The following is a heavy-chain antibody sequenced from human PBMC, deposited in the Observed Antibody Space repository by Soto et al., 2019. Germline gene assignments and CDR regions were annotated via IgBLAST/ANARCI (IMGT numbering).Heavy chain of an antibody. J-gene: IGHJ6*02. CDR3: AKDPPWTVGPLAMDV. CDR2: IYSGGYT. D-gene: IGHD2-2*01. V-gene: IGHV3-53*01. Sequence: GGSLRLSCAVSGFSVSNNYMSWVRQAPGKGLEGVSVIYSGGYTAYGDSVKGRFTISRDNSKNTLYLDMNSLRVEDTAVYYCAKDPPWTVGPLAMDVWGQGTTVTVSS. CDR1: GFSVSNNY.